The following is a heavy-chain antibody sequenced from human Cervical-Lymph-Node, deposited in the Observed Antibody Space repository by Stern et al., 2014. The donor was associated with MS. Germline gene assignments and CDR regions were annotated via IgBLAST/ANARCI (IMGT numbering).Heavy chain of an antibody. CDR2: IYHSGDS. V-gene: IGHV4-4*02. J-gene: IGHJ2*01. CDR1: GGSVSSTNW. Sequence: QLQLQESGPGLVKPSGTLSLTCAVSGGSVSSTNWWSWVRQSPGKGLEWIGNIYHSGDSNYRPSIRSRVSISLDNSKNHLSLHLTSVTAADTAVYYCARERQQYCNSEGCSYWYFDLWGRGTLVTVSS. CDR3: ARERQQYCNSEGCSYWYFDL. D-gene: IGHD2/OR15-2a*01.